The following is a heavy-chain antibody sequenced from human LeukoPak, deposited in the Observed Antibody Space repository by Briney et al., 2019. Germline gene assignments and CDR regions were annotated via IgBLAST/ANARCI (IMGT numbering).Heavy chain of an antibody. CDR2: IYPRDGST. CDR3: ARDQEGFDY. V-gene: IGHV1-46*01. Sequence: GASVKVSGKASGYTLTDYYIHWVRQAPGQGLEWMGMIYPRDGSTSYAQKFQGRVTVTRDTSTSTVHMELSGLRSEDTAVYYCARDQEGFDYWGQGTLVTVSS. J-gene: IGHJ4*02. CDR1: GYTLTDYY.